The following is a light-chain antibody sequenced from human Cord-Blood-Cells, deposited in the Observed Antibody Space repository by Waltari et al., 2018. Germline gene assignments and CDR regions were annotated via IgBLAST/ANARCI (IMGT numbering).Light chain of an antibody. J-gene: IGLJ3*02. V-gene: IGLV2-14*01. CDR1: SSDVGGYNY. CDR3: SSYTSSSFWV. Sequence: QSALTQPASMSGSPGQSITISCTGTSSDVGGYNYVSWYQQHPGKAPKRMIYDVSNRPSGVSNRFSGSKSGNTASLTISGLQAEDEADYYCSSYTSSSFWVFGGGTKLTVL. CDR2: DVS.